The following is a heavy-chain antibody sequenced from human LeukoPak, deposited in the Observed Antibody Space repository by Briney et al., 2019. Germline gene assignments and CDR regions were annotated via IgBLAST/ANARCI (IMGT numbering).Heavy chain of an antibody. CDR1: GFTFSSYG. V-gene: IGHV3-33*01. J-gene: IGHJ4*02. CDR3: GRGNDYHFGS. CDR2: IWYDGSNK. D-gene: IGHD4-11*01. Sequence: PGGSLRLSCAASGFTFSSYGMHWVRQAPGKGLEWVAVIWYDGSNKYYADSVKGRFTISRDNAKNTLYLQMNSLRAEDTAVYYCGRGNDYHFGSWGQGTLVTVSS.